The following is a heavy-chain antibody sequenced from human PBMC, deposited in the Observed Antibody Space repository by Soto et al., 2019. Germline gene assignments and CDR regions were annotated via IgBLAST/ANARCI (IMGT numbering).Heavy chain of an antibody. Sequence: XQTLSLTCLISGDSVSSNSDGWNLIRQSPSRGLEWLGRTYYKSKWNNDYALSVKSRITINPDTSENQFSLHLYSVTPEDTAVYYCTGITWFRGMDVWGQGTPVTVSS. CDR3: TGITWFRGMDV. J-gene: IGHJ6*02. V-gene: IGHV6-1*01. D-gene: IGHD3-10*01. CDR1: GDSVSSNSDG. CDR2: TYYKSKWNN.